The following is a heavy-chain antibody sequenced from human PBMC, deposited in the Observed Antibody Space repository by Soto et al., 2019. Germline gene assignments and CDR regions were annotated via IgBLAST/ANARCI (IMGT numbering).Heavy chain of an antibody. D-gene: IGHD6-13*01. J-gene: IGHJ4*02. CDR2: ISIDGSST. Sequence: EVPLVESGGGLVQPGGSLRLSCAASGFTFSSYWMHWVRQAPGKGLVWVSRISIDGSSTSYADSVKGRFTISRDNAMDTLYLQMNSLRAEDTAVYYCARGAAAGTFYWGQGALVTVSS. CDR1: GFTFSSYW. CDR3: ARGAAAGTFY. V-gene: IGHV3-74*01.